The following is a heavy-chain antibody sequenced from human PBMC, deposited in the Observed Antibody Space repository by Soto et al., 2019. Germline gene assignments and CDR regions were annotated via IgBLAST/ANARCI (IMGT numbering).Heavy chain of an antibody. J-gene: IGHJ6*02. D-gene: IGHD2-15*01. CDR2: INHSGST. CDR1: GGSFSGYY. CDR3: ARGTFVVVVAATPPILDYYGMDV. V-gene: IGHV4-34*01. Sequence: SETLSLTCAVYGGSFSGYYWSWIRQPPGKGLEWIGEINHSGSTNYNPSLKSRVTISVDTSKNQFSLKLISVTAADTAVYYCARGTFVVVVAATPPILDYYGMDVWGQGTTVTVSS.